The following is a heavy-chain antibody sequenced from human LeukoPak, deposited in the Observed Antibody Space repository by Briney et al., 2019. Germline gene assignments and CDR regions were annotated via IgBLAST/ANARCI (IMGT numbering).Heavy chain of an antibody. CDR2: IYYRGNA. Sequence: SETLSLTCTVSGGSISSSNYYWAWIRQPPGQGLEWIGSIYYRGNAYYNPSLKSRVTISVDTSKNQFSLSLSSVTAADTAVYYCVRDEDRSGDWGQGTLVTVTS. D-gene: IGHD3-22*01. V-gene: IGHV4-39*07. CDR3: VRDEDRSGD. CDR1: GGSISSSNYY. J-gene: IGHJ4*02.